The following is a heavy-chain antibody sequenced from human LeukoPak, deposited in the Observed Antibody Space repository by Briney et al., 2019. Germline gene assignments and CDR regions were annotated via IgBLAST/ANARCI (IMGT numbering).Heavy chain of an antibody. CDR1: GGSITNYY. V-gene: IGHV4-59*01. Sequence: TSETLSLTCTVFGGSITNYYWSWIRQPPGKGLEWIGYIYYSGSTNYNPSLKSRVTLSVDTSRNQFSLSLRSMTAADTAVYYCARTEPSGTTSHWGQGTLVTVSS. CDR3: ARTEPSGTTSH. D-gene: IGHD1-1*01. CDR2: IYYSGST. J-gene: IGHJ4*02.